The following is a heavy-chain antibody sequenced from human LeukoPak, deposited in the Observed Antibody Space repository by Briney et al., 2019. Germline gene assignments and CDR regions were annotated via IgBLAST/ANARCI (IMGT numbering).Heavy chain of an antibody. CDR2: ISGSGGST. CDR1: GFTFSSYP. V-gene: IGHV3-23*01. CDR3: AGGTGDDDPFDI. J-gene: IGHJ3*02. Sequence: GGSLRLSCAASGFTFSSYPMSWVRQAPGKGLDWVSTISGSGGSTYYADSVKGRFTIYRDNSKNTLYLQMNSLRAEDRAVYYCAGGTGDDDPFDIWGQGTMVTVSS. D-gene: IGHD7-27*01.